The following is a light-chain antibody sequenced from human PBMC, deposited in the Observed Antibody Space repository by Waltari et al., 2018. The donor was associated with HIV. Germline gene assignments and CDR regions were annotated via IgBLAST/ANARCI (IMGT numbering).Light chain of an antibody. CDR1: SSSIGPNT. CDR2: RSH. V-gene: IGLV1-44*01. Sequence: QSVLTQPPSASGTPGQRVTISCSGSSSSIGPNTVSWYQQLPGTARKLRINRSHQRPSGDPDRYSGSKAGTAAARAISRLHSEYEADYYCAAGDDSLDDVVCGGGTKLTVL. CDR3: AAGDDSLDDVV. J-gene: IGLJ2*01.